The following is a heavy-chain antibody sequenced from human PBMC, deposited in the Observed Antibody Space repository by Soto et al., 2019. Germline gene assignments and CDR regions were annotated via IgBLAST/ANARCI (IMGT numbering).Heavy chain of an antibody. D-gene: IGHD2-15*01. J-gene: IGHJ6*02. CDR1: GGSISSTDHY. V-gene: IGHV4-39*01. CDR2: IYFAGST. CDR3: ARLVFHCLRGSCDDYSFYGLDV. Sequence: PSETLSLTCTVSGGSISSTDHYWGWVRQPQGKGLEWLGSIYFAGSTFHNPALKSRATISVDTSRTQFSLRLTTVTASDTAVYYCARLVFHCLRGSCDDYSFYGLDVWGQGTTVTVS.